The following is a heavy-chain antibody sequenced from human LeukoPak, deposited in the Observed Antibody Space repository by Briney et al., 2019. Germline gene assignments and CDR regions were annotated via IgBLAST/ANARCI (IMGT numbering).Heavy chain of an antibody. CDR3: AKGIYSSWSQFDY. D-gene: IGHD6-13*01. CDR2: ISGSGGST. J-gene: IGHJ4*02. V-gene: IGHV3-23*01. Sequence: GGTLRLSCAASGFTFSSYAMSWVRQAPGKGLEWVSAISGSGGSTYYADSVKGRFTISRDNSKNTLYLQMNSLRAEDTAVYYCAKGIYSSWSQFDYWGQGTLVTVSS. CDR1: GFTFSSYA.